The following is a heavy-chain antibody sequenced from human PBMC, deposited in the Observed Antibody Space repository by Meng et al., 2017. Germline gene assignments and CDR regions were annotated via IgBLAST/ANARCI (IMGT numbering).Heavy chain of an antibody. CDR2: IRSKAYGETT. D-gene: IGHD4-17*01. Sequence: GESLKISCAASGFTFDDYGMSWFRQAPGKGLEWVGFIRSKAYGETTEYAASVKGRFTISRDDSKSIAYLQMNSLKTEDTAVYYCTRDEDYGDYGAYYYYYGMDVWGQGTTVTVSS. V-gene: IGHV3-49*03. J-gene: IGHJ6*02. CDR1: GFTFDDYG. CDR3: TRDEDYGDYGAYYYYYGMDV.